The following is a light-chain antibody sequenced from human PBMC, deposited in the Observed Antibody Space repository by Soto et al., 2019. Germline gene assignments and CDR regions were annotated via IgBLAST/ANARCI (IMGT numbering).Light chain of an antibody. Sequence: QSVLTQPPSASGSPGQSVTISCTGTSSDVGGYDYVSWYQQYPGKTPKLMIFEVTKRPSGVPDRFSGSKSGNTASLTVSGLQAEDEADYYCLSYARTAYVFGNGTKVTVL. CDR2: EVT. CDR1: SSDVGGYDY. J-gene: IGLJ1*01. V-gene: IGLV2-8*01. CDR3: LSYARTAYV.